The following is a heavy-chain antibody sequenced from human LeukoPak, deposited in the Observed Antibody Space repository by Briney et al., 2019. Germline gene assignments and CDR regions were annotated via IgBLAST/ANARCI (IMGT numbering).Heavy chain of an antibody. CDR1: GGSVSIGSYY. CDR2: IYYSGST. V-gene: IGHV4-61*01. J-gene: IGHJ4*02. D-gene: IGHD6-19*01. Sequence: SETLSLTCTVSGGSVSIGSYYWSWIRQPRGKGLGWIGYIYYSGSTNSHPSLKSRVTISVDTSKNQFSLKLSSVSAADTAVYYCARVSTGVAGTFDYRGQGTLVTVSS. CDR3: ARVSTGVAGTFDY.